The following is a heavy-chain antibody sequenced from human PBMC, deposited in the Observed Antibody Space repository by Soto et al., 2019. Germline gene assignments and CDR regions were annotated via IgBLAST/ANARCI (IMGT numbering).Heavy chain of an antibody. CDR2: IKRKIDGEAT. Sequence: EVQLVESGGGLVKPGGSLRLSCAASGFSFSNAWMNWVRQAPGKGLEWVGRIKRKIDGEATDYAAPVKVRFTVSRDDSKSALYLHMNSLKGDDTAVYYCTTGSVEGVWGQGTTVTVSS. J-gene: IGHJ6*02. CDR3: TTGSVEGV. CDR1: GFSFSNAW. D-gene: IGHD2-15*01. V-gene: IGHV3-15*07.